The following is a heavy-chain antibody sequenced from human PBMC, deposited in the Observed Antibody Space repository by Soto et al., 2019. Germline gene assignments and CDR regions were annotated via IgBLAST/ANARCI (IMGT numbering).Heavy chain of an antibody. V-gene: IGHV4-31*03. CDR2: IYYSGST. CDR1: GGSISSGGYY. CDR3: AREVVFGVVINDDFDI. D-gene: IGHD3-3*01. Sequence: QVQLQESGPGLVKPSQTLSLTCTVSGGSISSGGYYWSWIRQHPGKGLEWIGYIYYSGSTYYNPSLKSRVTISVDTSKNQFSLKLSSVTAADTAVYYCAREVVFGVVINDDFDIWGQGTMVTVSS. J-gene: IGHJ3*02.